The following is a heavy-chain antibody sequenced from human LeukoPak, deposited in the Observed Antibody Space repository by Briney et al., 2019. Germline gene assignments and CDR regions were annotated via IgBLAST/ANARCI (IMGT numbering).Heavy chain of an antibody. CDR3: ARVSLWGIVGATY. V-gene: IGHV4-34*01. Sequence: SETLSLTCAVYGGSFSGYYWSWIRQPPGKGREWIGEINHSGSTNYNPSLKSRVTISVDTSKNQFSLKLSSVTAADTAVYYCARVSLWGIVGATYWGQGTLVTVSS. CDR2: INHSGST. J-gene: IGHJ4*02. D-gene: IGHD1-26*01. CDR1: GGSFSGYY.